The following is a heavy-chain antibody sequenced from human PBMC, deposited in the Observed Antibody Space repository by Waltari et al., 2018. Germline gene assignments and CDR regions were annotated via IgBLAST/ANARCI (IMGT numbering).Heavy chain of an antibody. CDR1: GGSIRGSD. Sequence: QVQLQESVPGLVKPSETLSLTCSVSGGSIRGSDWSWIRQSPGKGLEWIGYSYDSGMTNYNPSLKGRIIIAVDTAKTQVALRVSSVTAAGTAVEYCAKIVGHPPRYYYGVDVWGQGTTVTVSS. CDR2: SYDSGMT. CDR3: AKIVGHPPRYYYGVDV. D-gene: IGHD1-26*01. V-gene: IGHV4-59*01. J-gene: IGHJ6*02.